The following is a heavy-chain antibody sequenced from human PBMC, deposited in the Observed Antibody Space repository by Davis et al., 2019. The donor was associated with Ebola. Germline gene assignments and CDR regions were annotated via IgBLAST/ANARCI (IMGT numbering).Heavy chain of an antibody. V-gene: IGHV1-3*04. Sequence: ASVKVSCKASGYTFTSYAMHWVRQAPGQRLEWMGWINTGNGNTEYSQKFQGRVTITRDTSTSTVSMELSSLRSDDTAVYYCARGTCNGGNCYEVEYGGSMDVWGKGTTITVSS. J-gene: IGHJ6*04. CDR3: ARGTCNGGNCYEVEYGGSMDV. D-gene: IGHD2-15*01. CDR1: GYTFTSYA. CDR2: INTGNGNT.